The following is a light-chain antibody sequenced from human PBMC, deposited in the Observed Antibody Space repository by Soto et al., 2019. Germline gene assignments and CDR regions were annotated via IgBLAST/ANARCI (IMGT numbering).Light chain of an antibody. V-gene: IGKV3-20*01. J-gene: IGKJ1*01. CDR3: QQYGTSFWT. Sequence: SLSPGERATLSCRTSQSASSRYLAWYQQKPGQAPRLLIYGASTRATGIPNRFSGSGSGTDFTLTISRLEPEDFAVYYCQQYGTSFWTFGQGTKVDIK. CDR2: GAS. CDR1: QSASSRY.